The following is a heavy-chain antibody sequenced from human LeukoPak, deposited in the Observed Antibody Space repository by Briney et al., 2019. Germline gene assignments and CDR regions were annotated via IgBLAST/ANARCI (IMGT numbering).Heavy chain of an antibody. Sequence: GGSLRLSCVASGFSFNTNAMTWVRQAPGKGLEWVSTLSGRGDSTFYADSVKGRFTISRDKSENTLHPQMNSLRAEDTAIYYCAKDQTVAGTYDSWGRGTLVIVSS. CDR1: GFSFNTNA. D-gene: IGHD6-19*01. J-gene: IGHJ4*02. CDR3: AKDQTVAGTYDS. CDR2: LSGRGDST. V-gene: IGHV3-23*01.